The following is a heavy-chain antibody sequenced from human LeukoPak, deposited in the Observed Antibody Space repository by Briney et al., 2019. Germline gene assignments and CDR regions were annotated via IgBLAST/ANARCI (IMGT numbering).Heavy chain of an antibody. V-gene: IGHV4-34*01. J-gene: IGHJ4*02. D-gene: IGHD6-19*01. CDR1: GGSFSGYY. Sequence: SETLSLTCAVYGGSFSGYYWSWIRQPPGKGLEWIGEINHSGSTNYNPSLKSRVTISVDTSKNQFSLKLSSVTAADTAVYYSARVRIAVAGTTDFDYWGQGTLVTVSS. CDR2: INHSGST. CDR3: ARVRIAVAGTTDFDY.